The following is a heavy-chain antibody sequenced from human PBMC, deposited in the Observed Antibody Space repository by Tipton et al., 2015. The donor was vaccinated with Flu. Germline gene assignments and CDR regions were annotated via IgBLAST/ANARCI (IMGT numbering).Heavy chain of an antibody. Sequence: SLRLSCAASGFTVSSNYMSWVRQAPGKGLEWVSVIYSGGSTYYADSVKGRFTISRDNSKNTLYLQMNSLRAEDTAVYYCARALSLYDFWSGYSNYGMDVWGQGTPVPVSS. CDR2: IYSGGST. CDR3: ARALSLYDFWSGYSNYGMDV. V-gene: IGHV3-53*01. J-gene: IGHJ6*02. D-gene: IGHD3-3*01. CDR1: GFTVSSNY.